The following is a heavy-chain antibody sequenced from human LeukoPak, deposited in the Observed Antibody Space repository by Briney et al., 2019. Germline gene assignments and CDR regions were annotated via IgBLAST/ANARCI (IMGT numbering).Heavy chain of an antibody. D-gene: IGHD3-22*01. CDR1: GYSISSGYY. CDR3: ARGRLMWLLDY. J-gene: IGHJ4*02. CDR2: IYHSGST. V-gene: IGHV4-38-2*02. Sequence: SETLSLTCTVSGYSISSGYYWGWIRQPPGKGLEWIGSIYHSGSTYYNPSLKSRVTISVDTSKNQFSLKLSSVTAADTAVYYCARGRLMWLLDYWGQGTLVTVSS.